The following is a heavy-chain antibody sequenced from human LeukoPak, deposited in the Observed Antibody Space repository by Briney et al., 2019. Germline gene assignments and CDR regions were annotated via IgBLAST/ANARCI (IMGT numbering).Heavy chain of an antibody. Sequence: SETLSLTCAVYGGSFSGYYWSWIRQPPGKGLEWIGEINHSGSTNYNPSLKSRVTISVDTSKNQFSLKLSSVTAADTAVYYCAREPRSPYSFDYWGQGTLVTVSS. CDR2: INHSGST. J-gene: IGHJ4*02. D-gene: IGHD1-26*01. CDR3: AREPRSPYSFDY. V-gene: IGHV4-34*01. CDR1: GGSFSGYY.